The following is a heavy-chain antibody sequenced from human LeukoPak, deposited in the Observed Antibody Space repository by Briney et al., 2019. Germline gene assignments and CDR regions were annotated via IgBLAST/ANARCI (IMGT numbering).Heavy chain of an antibody. CDR2: IIPILGIA. CDR3: ARQYYYYSSGYYWDY. Sequence: ASVKVSCKASGGTFSSYAISWVRQAPGQGLEWMGRIIPILGIANYAQKFQGRVTITADKSTSTAYMELSSLRSEDTAVYYCARQYYYYSSGYYWDYWGQGTLVTVSS. CDR1: GGTFSSYA. D-gene: IGHD3-22*01. V-gene: IGHV1-69*04. J-gene: IGHJ4*02.